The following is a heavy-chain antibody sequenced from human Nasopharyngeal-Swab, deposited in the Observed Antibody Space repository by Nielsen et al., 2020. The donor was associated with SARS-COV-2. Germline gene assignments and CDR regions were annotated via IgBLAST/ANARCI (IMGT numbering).Heavy chain of an antibody. CDR1: GFTFSDYY. Sequence: GGSLRLSCAASGFTFSDYYMSWIRQAPGKGLEWVSYISSTGAIIYYADSVKGRFTISKDSAKNSLYLQMNSLRAEDTAVYFCARIAGRGSIYYYYMDVWGTGTTVTVSS. CDR2: ISSTGAII. J-gene: IGHJ6*03. D-gene: IGHD1-26*01. V-gene: IGHV3-11*04. CDR3: ARIAGRGSIYYYYMDV.